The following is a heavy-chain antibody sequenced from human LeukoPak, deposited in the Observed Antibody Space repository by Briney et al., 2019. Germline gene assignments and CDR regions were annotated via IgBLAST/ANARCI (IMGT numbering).Heavy chain of an antibody. Sequence: GGSLRLSCAASGFTFSSYSMNWVRQAPGKGLAWVSYISSSSSTIYYADSVKGRFTISRDNAKNSLYLQMNSLRAEDTAVYYCARSSIAARMTYFDYWGQGTLVTVSS. CDR1: GFTFSSYS. CDR2: ISSSSSTI. CDR3: ARSSIAARMTYFDY. J-gene: IGHJ4*02. D-gene: IGHD6-6*01. V-gene: IGHV3-48*04.